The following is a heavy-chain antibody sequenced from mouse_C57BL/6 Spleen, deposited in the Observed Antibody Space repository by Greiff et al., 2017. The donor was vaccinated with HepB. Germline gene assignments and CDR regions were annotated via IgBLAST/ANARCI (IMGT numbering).Heavy chain of an antibody. D-gene: IGHD1-1*01. CDR3: ASSTTVVRYFDV. Sequence: QVQLQQSGAELVKPGASVKISCKASGYAFSSYWMNWVKQRPGKGLEWIGQIYPGDGDTNYNGKFKGKATLTADKSSSTAYMQLSSLTSEDSAVYFCASSTTVVRYFDVWGTGTTVTVSS. CDR2: IYPGDGDT. V-gene: IGHV1-80*01. CDR1: GYAFSSYW. J-gene: IGHJ1*03.